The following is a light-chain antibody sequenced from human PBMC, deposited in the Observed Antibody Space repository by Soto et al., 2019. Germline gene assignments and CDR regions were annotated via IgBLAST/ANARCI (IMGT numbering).Light chain of an antibody. CDR1: QDISNW. V-gene: IGKV1D-12*01. Sequence: DIQMTQSPSSVSASVGDRVSITCRASQDISNWLAWYQQKPGKAPKLLIYAAITLQGGVPSRFSGSGSGTNFILTITSLQPEDFATYYCQQVASLPRTFGPGTKVDIK. CDR3: QQVASLPRT. J-gene: IGKJ3*01. CDR2: AAI.